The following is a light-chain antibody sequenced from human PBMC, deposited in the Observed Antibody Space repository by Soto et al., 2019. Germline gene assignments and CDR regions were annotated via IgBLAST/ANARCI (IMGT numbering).Light chain of an antibody. Sequence: DIHVTQSPSSVSASVGDRVTITCRASQAITSWLAWYQQKPGRAPKLLIYSASSLQSGAPSRFTGSGSGTDFTLTISSLQPEDFATYYCQQLDSMPITFGQGTRLEIK. CDR2: SAS. CDR1: QAITSW. CDR3: QQLDSMPIT. V-gene: IGKV1-12*01. J-gene: IGKJ5*01.